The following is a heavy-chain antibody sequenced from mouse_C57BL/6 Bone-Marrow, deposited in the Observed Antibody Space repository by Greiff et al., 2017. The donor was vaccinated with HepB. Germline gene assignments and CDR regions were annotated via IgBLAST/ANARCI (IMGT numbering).Heavy chain of an antibody. D-gene: IGHD1-1*01. J-gene: IGHJ2*01. CDR1: GYTFTDYN. CDR2: INPNNGGT. V-gene: IGHV1-18*01. CDR3: ARHLGCGSSYGDYFDY. Sequence: VQLQQSGPELVKPGASVKIPCKASGYTFTDYNMDWVKQSHGKSLEWIGDINPNNGGTIYNQKFKGKATLTVDKSSSTAYMELRSLTSEDTAVYYGARHLGCGSSYGDYFDYWGQGTTLTVSS.